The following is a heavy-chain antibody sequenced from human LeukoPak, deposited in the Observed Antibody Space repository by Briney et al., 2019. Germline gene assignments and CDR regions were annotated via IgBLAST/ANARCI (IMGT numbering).Heavy chain of an antibody. CDR3: ARLFGTGSPYKYVF. V-gene: IGHV4-39*01. CDR1: GDSITTSNHF. J-gene: IGHJ1*01. D-gene: IGHD3-10*01. Sequence: PSETLSLTCAVSGDSITTSNHFWGWIRQPPGKGLEWFGSVYYSRNTYYNPSLKSRVTISVDPSKNQFSLKLTSVTAADTAMYYCARLFGTGSPYKYVFWGQGTLVTVSS. CDR2: VYYSRNT.